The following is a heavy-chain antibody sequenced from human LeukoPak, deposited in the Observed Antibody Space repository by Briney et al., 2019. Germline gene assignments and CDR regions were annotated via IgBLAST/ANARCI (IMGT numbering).Heavy chain of an antibody. Sequence: PSETLSLTCAVYGGSFSGYYWSWIRQPPGKGLEWIGEINHSGSTNYNPSLKSRVTISVDTSKNQFSLKLSSVTAADTAVYYCARGRRDYCSSTSCLHYYYYYMDVWGKGTTVTVSS. CDR2: INHSGST. V-gene: IGHV4-34*01. D-gene: IGHD2-2*01. J-gene: IGHJ6*03. CDR3: ARGRRDYCSSTSCLHYYYYYMDV. CDR1: GGSFSGYY.